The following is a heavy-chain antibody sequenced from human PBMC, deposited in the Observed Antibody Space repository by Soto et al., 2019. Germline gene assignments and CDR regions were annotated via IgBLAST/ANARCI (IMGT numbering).Heavy chain of an antibody. CDR2: IYYSGGT. V-gene: IGHV4-59*01. J-gene: IGHJ4*02. Sequence: TSETLSLTCTVSSGSISSYYWGWIRQPPGMGLEWIGYIYYSGGTNYNPSLKSRVTMSVDTSKNQFSLNLSSVTAADTAVYYCARYLSFGGTTNRLFDYWGQGTLVTVSS. D-gene: IGHD1-1*01. CDR1: SGSISSYY. CDR3: ARYLSFGGTTNRLFDY.